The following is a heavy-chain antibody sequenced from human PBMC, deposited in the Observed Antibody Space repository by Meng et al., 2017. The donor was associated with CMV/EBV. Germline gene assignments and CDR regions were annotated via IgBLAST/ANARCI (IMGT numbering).Heavy chain of an antibody. D-gene: IGHD2-2*01. CDR2: IHHSGNT. CDR3: ARARYCDSSACYQWYDF. V-gene: IGHV4-38-2*02. J-gene: IGHJ4*02. CDR1: GYSISSGYY. Sequence: SETLSLTGTVSGYSISSGYYWGWIRQPPGKELEWIVSIHHSGNTYYNPSLKTRVTISIDTSKNQFSLKMSSVTAADTAAYYCARARYCDSSACYQWYDFWGQGTLVTVSS.